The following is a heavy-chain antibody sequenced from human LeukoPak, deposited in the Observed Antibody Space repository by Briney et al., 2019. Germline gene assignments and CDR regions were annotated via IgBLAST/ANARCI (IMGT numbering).Heavy chain of an antibody. Sequence: GGSLRLSCAASGFTFSDYAMSWVRQVPRKGLEWVSGVSGAGGRTYYADSVKGRFTISRDNTKSTLYLQMNSLRAEDTAIYYCAKEKQWLVHRRDYFDYWGQGTLVTVSS. CDR3: AKEKQWLVHRRDYFDY. V-gene: IGHV3-23*01. CDR1: GFTFSDYA. D-gene: IGHD6-19*01. J-gene: IGHJ4*02. CDR2: VSGAGGRT.